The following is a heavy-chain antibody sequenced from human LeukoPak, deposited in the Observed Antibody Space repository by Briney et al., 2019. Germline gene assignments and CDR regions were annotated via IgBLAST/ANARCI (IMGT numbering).Heavy chain of an antibody. CDR3: ARGTPDIVVVPAAPTAFDI. D-gene: IGHD2-2*01. J-gene: IGHJ3*02. V-gene: IGHV1-8*03. CDR2: MNPNSGNT. CDR1: GYTFTSYD. Sequence: GASVKVSCKASGYTFTSYDINWVRQATGQGLEWMGWMNPNSGNTGYAQKFQGRVTITRNTSISTAYMELSSLRSEDTAVYYCARGTPDIVVVPAAPTAFDIWGQGTMVTVSS.